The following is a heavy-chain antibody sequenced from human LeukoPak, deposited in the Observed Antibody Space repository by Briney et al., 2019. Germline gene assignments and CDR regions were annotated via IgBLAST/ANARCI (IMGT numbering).Heavy chain of an antibody. J-gene: IGHJ4*02. CDR2: INHSGST. D-gene: IGHD1-20*01. CDR1: GGSFSGYY. V-gene: IGHV4-34*01. CDR3: ARARLTGTALLGFDY. Sequence: SETLSLTCAVYGGSFSGYYWSWIRQPPGKGLEWIGEINHSGSTNYNPSLKSRVTISVDTPKNQFSLTLSSVTAADTAVYYCARARLTGTALLGFDYWGQGTLVTVSS.